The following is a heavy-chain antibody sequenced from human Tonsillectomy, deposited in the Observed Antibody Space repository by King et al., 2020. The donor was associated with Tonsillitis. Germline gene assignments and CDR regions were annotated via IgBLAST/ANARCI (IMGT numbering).Heavy chain of an antibody. CDR1: GYSISSGYY. D-gene: IGHD4-17*01. CDR2: IYHSGST. CDR3: ARDDGDYYFDY. Sequence: VQLQESGPGLVKPSENLSLTCAVSGYSISSGYYWGWIRQPPGKGLEWIGSIYHSGSTYYKPSLKSRVTISLDTSKNHFSLKLSSVTAADTAVYYCARDDGDYYFDYWGQGTLVTVSS. V-gene: IGHV4-38-2*02. J-gene: IGHJ4*02.